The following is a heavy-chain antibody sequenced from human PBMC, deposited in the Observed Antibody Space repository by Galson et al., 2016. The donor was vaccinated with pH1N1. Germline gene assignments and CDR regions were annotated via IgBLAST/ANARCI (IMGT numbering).Heavy chain of an antibody. CDR1: GFTFSSYG. Sequence: SLRLSCAASGFTFSSYGMHWVRQAPGKGLEWVAVIWYDGSNKIYADSVKGRFTISRDNSKETLYLQMNTLRADDTALYYCARGGLVITNRPGYDYYHAMDVWGQGTTVTVSS. V-gene: IGHV3-33*01. CDR2: IWYDGSNK. J-gene: IGHJ6*02. D-gene: IGHD6-19*01. CDR3: ARGGLVITNRPGYDYYHAMDV.